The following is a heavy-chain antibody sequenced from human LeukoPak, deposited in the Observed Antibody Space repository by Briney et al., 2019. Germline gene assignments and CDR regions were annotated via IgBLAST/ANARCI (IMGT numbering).Heavy chain of an antibody. V-gene: IGHV4-34*01. CDR3: ARAKRDSGWYRGYYFDY. CDR2: INHSGST. J-gene: IGHJ4*02. D-gene: IGHD6-19*01. CDR1: GGSFSGYY. Sequence: SETLSLTCAVYGGSFSGYYWSWIRQPPGKGLEWIGEINHSGSTNYNPSLKSRVTISVDTSKNQFSLKLSSVTAADTAVYYCARAKRDSGWYRGYYFDYWGQGTLVTVSS.